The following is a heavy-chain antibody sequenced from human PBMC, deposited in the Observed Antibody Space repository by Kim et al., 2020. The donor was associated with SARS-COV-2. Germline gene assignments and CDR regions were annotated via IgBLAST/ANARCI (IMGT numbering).Heavy chain of an antibody. CDR3: AHSVVRGVFDY. V-gene: IGHV2-5*01. Sequence: KRYSPSLQSRLTITKDTSKNQVVLTMTNMDPVDTATYYCAHSVVRGVFDYWGQGTLVTVSS. D-gene: IGHD3-10*01. J-gene: IGHJ4*02. CDR2: K.